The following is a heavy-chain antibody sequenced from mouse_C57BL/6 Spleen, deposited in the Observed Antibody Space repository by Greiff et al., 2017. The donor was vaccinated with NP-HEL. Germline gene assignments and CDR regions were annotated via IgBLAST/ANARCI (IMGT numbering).Heavy chain of an antibody. CDR3: AKNYITTVEAMDY. CDR1: GFSLTSYG. J-gene: IGHJ4*01. V-gene: IGHV2-5*01. CDR2: IWRGGST. Sequence: VQLQQSGPGLVQPSQSLSITCTVSGFSLTSYGVHWVRQSPGKGLEWLGVIWRGGSTDYNAAFMSRLSITKDNSKSQVFFKMNSLQADDNAIYYCAKNYITTVEAMDYWGQGTSVTVSS. D-gene: IGHD1-1*01.